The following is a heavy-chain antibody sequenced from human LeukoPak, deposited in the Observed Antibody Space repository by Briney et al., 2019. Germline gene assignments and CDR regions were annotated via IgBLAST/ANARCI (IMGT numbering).Heavy chain of an antibody. V-gene: IGHV3-48*01. CDR1: GFTFSSYS. D-gene: IGHD6-19*01. CDR2: ISSSSSTI. Sequence: GGSLRLSCAASGFTFSSYSMNWVRQAPGKGLEWVSYISSSSSTIYYADSVKGRFTISRDNAKNSLYLQMNSLRAEDTAVYYCARALPGIAVAGRVYWGQGTLVTVSS. J-gene: IGHJ4*02. CDR3: ARALPGIAVAGRVY.